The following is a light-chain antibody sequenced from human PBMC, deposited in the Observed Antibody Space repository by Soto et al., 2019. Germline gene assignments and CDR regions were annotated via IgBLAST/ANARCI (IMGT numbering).Light chain of an antibody. Sequence: EVVLTQSPGTLSLSPGEIATLSCRASQSVGVNYLAWYQQKPGQAPRLLIYGASRRATGIPDRFSGSVSGTDFTLTISRLEPEDFAVYYCQHFGSSTSTFGQGTRLEIK. CDR2: GAS. J-gene: IGKJ5*01. CDR1: QSVGVNY. V-gene: IGKV3-20*01. CDR3: QHFGSSTST.